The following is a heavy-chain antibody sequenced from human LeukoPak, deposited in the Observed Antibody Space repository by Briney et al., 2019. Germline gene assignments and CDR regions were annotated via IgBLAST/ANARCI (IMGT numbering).Heavy chain of an antibody. CDR3: GRDSKLDY. V-gene: IGHV3-23*01. J-gene: IGHJ4*02. Sequence: GGSLRLSCAASGFTVSSNYMSWVRQAPGKGLEWVSAISDDGGDTKYAESVKGRFTISRDNSRNRLYLQMNSLRVEDTAIYYCGRDSKLDYWGQGILVTVSS. CDR2: ISDDGGDT. CDR1: GFTVSSNY.